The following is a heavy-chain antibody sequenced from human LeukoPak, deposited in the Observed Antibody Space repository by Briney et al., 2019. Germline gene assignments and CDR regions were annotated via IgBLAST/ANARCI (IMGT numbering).Heavy chain of an antibody. CDR2: IIPLFRTA. CDR1: RGTFTSYA. D-gene: IGHD3-9*01. Sequence: ASLKVSCKASRGTFTSYAISWVRHAPGQGPEWMGGIIPLFRTANYAQKFQGRVTITADKSTKTAFTELSSLRSEDTAMYYCATNYEILSGYPKNYYFHIWGEGTMVTVSS. CDR3: ATNYEILSGYPKNYYFHI. J-gene: IGHJ3*02. V-gene: IGHV1-69*06.